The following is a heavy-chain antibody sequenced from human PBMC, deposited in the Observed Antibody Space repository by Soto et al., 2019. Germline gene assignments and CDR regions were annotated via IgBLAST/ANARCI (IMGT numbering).Heavy chain of an antibody. CDR2: FDPEDGET. CDR1: GYTLTELS. CDR3: AAARTLNHKVGYYDFWSGYYSFDY. V-gene: IGHV1-24*01. D-gene: IGHD3-3*01. J-gene: IGHJ4*02. Sequence: ASVKVSCKVSGYTLTELSMHWVRQAPGKGLEWMGGFDPEDGETIYAQKFQGRVTMTEDTSTDTAYMELSSLRSEDTAVYYCAAARTLNHKVGYYDFWSGYYSFDYWGQGTLVTVSS.